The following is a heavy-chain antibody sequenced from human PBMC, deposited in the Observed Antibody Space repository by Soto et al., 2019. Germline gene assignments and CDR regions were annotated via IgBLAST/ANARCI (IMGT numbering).Heavy chain of an antibody. D-gene: IGHD3-3*01. Sequence: GSLRLSCAASGFTFSTYTLNWVRQAPGKGLEWVSSISTSGDSTYYEDSLRGRFTTSRDNARASLYLQMDSLRVEDTAMYYCTRDGEPLWGQGAMVTVSS. V-gene: IGHV3-21*01. CDR1: GFTFSTYT. CDR2: ISTSGDST. J-gene: IGHJ3*01. CDR3: TRDGEPL.